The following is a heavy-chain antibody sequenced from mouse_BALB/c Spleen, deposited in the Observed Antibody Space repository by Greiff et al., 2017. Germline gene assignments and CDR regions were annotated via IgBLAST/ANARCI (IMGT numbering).Heavy chain of an antibody. V-gene: IGHV5-17*02. Sequence: EVQVVESGGGLVQPGGSRKLSCAASGFTFSSFGMHWVRQAPEKGLEWVAYISSGSSTIYYADTVKGRFTISRDNPKNTLFLQMTSLRSEDTAMYYCARAGYDYDGGYAMDYWGQGTSVTVAS. CDR2: ISSGSSTI. CDR3: ARAGYDYDGGYAMDY. CDR1: GFTFSSFG. D-gene: IGHD2-4*01. J-gene: IGHJ4*01.